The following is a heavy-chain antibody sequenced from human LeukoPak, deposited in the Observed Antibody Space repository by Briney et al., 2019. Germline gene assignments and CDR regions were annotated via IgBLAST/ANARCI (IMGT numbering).Heavy chain of an antibody. Sequence: GGSLRLSCAASGFTFSSYAMSWVRQAPGKGLEWVANIKQDGSEKYYVDSVKGRFTISRDNAKSSLYLQMNSLRAEDTAVYYCARAGYYDSSGYRWFDPWGQGTLVTVSS. CDR3: ARAGYYDSSGYRWFDP. D-gene: IGHD3-22*01. V-gene: IGHV3-7*01. CDR2: IKQDGSEK. J-gene: IGHJ5*02. CDR1: GFTFSSYA.